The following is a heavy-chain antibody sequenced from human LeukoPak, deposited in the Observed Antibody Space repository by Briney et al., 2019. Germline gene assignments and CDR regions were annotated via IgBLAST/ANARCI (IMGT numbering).Heavy chain of an antibody. V-gene: IGHV4-61*01. CDR3: ARGVTGFDY. CDR1: GGSVSSGSYY. Sequence: SETLSLTCTVSGGSVSSGSYYWSWIRQSPGKGLEWIGYIYYSGSTYYNPSLKSRVTISVDTSKNQFSLKLSSVTAADTAVYYCARGVTGFDYWGQGTLVTVSS. J-gene: IGHJ4*02. CDR2: IYYSGST. D-gene: IGHD2-21*02.